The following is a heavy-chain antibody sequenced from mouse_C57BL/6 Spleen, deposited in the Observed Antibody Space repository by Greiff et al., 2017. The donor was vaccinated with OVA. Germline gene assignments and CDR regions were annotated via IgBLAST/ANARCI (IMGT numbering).Heavy chain of an antibody. CDR3: ARKDYHSNYEGFAY. CDR1: DSEVFPIAY. Sequence: QVQLQQSGSELRSPGSSVKLSCKDFDSEVFPIAYMSWVRQKPGHGFEWIGGILPSIGRTIYGEKFEDKATLDADTLSNTAYLELNSLTSEDSAIYYCARKDYHSNYEGFAYWGQGTLVTVSA. D-gene: IGHD2-5*01. CDR2: ILPSIGRT. J-gene: IGHJ3*01. V-gene: IGHV15-2*01.